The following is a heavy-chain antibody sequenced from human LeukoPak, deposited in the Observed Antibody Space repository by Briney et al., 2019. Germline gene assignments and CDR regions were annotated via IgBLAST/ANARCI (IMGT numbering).Heavy chain of an antibody. CDR3: ARAGELRYMDV. Sequence: GGSLRLSCAASGFIFSDYYMSWIRQAPGKGLEWVSTIKGTGLTTYYADSVKGRFTISRDNAKNSMFLQMSSLRVDDTAIYYCARAGELRYMDVWGKGTAVTVSS. V-gene: IGHV3-11*04. J-gene: IGHJ6*03. CDR2: IKGTGLTT. D-gene: IGHD3-16*01. CDR1: GFIFSDYY.